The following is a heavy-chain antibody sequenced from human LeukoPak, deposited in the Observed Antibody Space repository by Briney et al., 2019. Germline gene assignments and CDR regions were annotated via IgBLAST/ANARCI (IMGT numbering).Heavy chain of an antibody. CDR2: ISYDGSNK. V-gene: IGHV3-30-3*01. Sequence: GGSLRLSCAASGMTFSIYWMSWVRQAPGKGLEWVAVISYDGSNKYYADSVKGRFTISRDNSKNTLYLQMNSLRAEDTAVYYCARDPEYSVWAYFDYWGQGTLVTVSS. CDR1: GMTFSIYW. J-gene: IGHJ4*02. CDR3: ARDPEYSVWAYFDY. D-gene: IGHD5/OR15-5a*01.